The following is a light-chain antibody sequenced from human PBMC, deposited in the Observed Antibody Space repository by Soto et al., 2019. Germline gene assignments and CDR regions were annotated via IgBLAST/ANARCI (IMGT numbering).Light chain of an antibody. CDR3: SSYTDTNPVI. Sequence: QSALTQVASVSGSPGQSITISCTGTSGDVGGYDYVSWYQQHPGKAPKLMIYNVIYRPSGVSNRFSGSKSGNTASLTISGLQAEDEANYYCSSYTDTNPVIFGGGTTLTVL. CDR1: SGDVGGYDY. J-gene: IGLJ2*01. V-gene: IGLV2-14*03. CDR2: NVI.